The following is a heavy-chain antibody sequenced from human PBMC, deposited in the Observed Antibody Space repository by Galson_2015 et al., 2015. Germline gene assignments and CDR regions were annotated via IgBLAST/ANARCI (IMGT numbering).Heavy chain of an antibody. J-gene: IGHJ4*02. CDR1: GGTFRTNV. CDR2: ISAYNGNT. D-gene: IGHD3-3*01. CDR3: ARDSRTYYDFWSGYPFNFDY. V-gene: IGHV1-18*01. Sequence: SCKVSGGTFRTNVISWVRQAPGQGLEWMGWISAYNGNTNYAQKLQGRVTMTTDTSTSTAYMELRSLRSDDTAVYYCARDSRTYYDFWSGYPFNFDYWGQGTLVTVSS.